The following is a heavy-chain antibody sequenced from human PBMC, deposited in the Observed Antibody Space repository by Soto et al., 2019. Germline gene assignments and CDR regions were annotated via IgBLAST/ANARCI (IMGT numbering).Heavy chain of an antibody. CDR2: IGAGGGGT. V-gene: IGHV3-23*01. CDR3: AKGPEQLVHGVFDY. CDR1: GFTLTNYV. Sequence: GGSLRLSCVASGFTLTNYVMSWVRQPPGKGLEWVSGIGAGGGGTYYADSVKGRFTISRDNSKNTLYLQMNSLRAEDTALYYCAKGPEQLVHGVFDYWGQGTLVTVSS. J-gene: IGHJ4*02. D-gene: IGHD6-6*01.